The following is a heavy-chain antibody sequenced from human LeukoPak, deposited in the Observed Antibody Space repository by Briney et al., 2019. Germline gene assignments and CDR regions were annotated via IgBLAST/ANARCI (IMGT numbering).Heavy chain of an antibody. CDR1: GYTFTGHY. V-gene: IGHV1-2*02. CDR2: INPYSGGT. CDR3: ARRIAGRLINDAFDI. D-gene: IGHD6-6*01. Sequence: ASVKVSCKASGYTFTGHYMHWVRQAPGQGLEWMGWINPYSGGTLYALIFQDRVTMTRDTSISTAYMELSRLRSDDTAVYYCARRIAGRLINDAFDIWGQGTMVTVSS. J-gene: IGHJ3*02.